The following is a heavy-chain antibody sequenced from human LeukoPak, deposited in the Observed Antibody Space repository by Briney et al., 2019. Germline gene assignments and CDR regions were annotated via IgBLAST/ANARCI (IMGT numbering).Heavy chain of an antibody. CDR3: ARHAPSSHGTGSYPLDY. D-gene: IGHD3-10*01. J-gene: IGHJ4*02. CDR2: IYNSGTT. V-gene: IGHV4-59*08. Sequence: SETLSLTCSVSGGSISGYYWSWIRQPPGKGLEWIAYIYNSGTTNYNPSLKSRVTISVDTSKNQVSLQLSSVTAADTAVYYCARHAPSSHGTGSYPLDYWGQGTLVTVSS. CDR1: GGSISGYY.